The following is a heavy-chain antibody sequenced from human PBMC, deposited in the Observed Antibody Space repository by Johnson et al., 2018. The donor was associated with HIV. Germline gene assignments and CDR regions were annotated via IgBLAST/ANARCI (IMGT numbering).Heavy chain of an antibody. D-gene: IGHD6-6*01. V-gene: IGHV3-30*14. CDR3: ATDEYTNSLGV. CDR2: ISYDGSNK. CDR1: GFTFSSYA. J-gene: IGHJ3*01. Sequence: QVQLVESGGGVVQPGRSLRLSCAASGFTFSSYAIHWVRQAPGKGLEWVAVISYDGSNKYYADSVKGRFTISRDNSKNTLYLQMNSLRAEDTAVYYCATDEYTNSLGVWGQGTMVTVSS.